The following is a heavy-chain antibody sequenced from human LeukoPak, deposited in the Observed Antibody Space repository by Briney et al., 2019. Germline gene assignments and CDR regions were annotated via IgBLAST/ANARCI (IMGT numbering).Heavy chain of an antibody. CDR1: GFTFDDYA. CDR2: ISWNSGSI. J-gene: IGHJ4*02. D-gene: IGHD3-3*01. CDR3: AKGSYYDFWSGYLYYFDY. V-gene: IGHV3-9*03. Sequence: GGSLRLSCAASGFTFDDYAMHWVRQAPGKGLEWVSGISWNSGSIGYADSVKGRFTISRDNAKTYLYLQMNSLRAEDMALYYCAKGSYYDFWSGYLYYFDYWGQGTLVTVSS.